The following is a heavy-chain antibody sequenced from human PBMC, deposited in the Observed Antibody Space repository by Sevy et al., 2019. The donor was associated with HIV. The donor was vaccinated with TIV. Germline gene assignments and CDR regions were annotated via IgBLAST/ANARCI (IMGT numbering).Heavy chain of an antibody. CDR1: GYSFTSYW. CDR2: IDPSDSYT. V-gene: IGHV5-10-1*01. D-gene: IGHD3-22*01. J-gene: IGHJ3*02. CDR3: ARSRQYYYDSSGYYSHDAFDI. Sequence: GESLKISCKGSGYSFTSYWISWVRQMPGKGLEWMGRIDPSDSYTNYSPSFQGHVTISADKSISTAYLQWSSLKASETAMYYCARSRQYYYDSSGYYSHDAFDIWGQGTMVTVSS.